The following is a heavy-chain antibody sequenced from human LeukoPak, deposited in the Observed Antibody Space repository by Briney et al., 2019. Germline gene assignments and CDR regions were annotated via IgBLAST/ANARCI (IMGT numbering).Heavy chain of an antibody. D-gene: IGHD2/OR15-2a*01. Sequence: SETLSLTCTVSGGSISSYYWSWIRQPAGKGLEWIGRIYTSGSTNYNPSLKSRVTMSVDTSKNQFSLKLSSVTAADTAVYYCARSDRLFSTYAFDIWGQGTMVTVSS. V-gene: IGHV4-4*07. J-gene: IGHJ3*02. CDR2: IYTSGST. CDR3: ARSDRLFSTYAFDI. CDR1: GGSISSYY.